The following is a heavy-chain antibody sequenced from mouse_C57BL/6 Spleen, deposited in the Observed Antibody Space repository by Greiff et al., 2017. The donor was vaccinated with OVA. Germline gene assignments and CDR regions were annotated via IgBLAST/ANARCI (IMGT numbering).Heavy chain of an antibody. V-gene: IGHV1-53*01. Sequence: QVQLKQSGTELVKPGASVKLSCKASGYTFTSYWMHWVKQRPGQGLEWIGNINPSNGGTNYNEKFKSKATLTVDKSSSTAYMQLSSLTSEDSAVYYCARSANWYYFDYWGQGTTLTVSS. D-gene: IGHD4-1*01. CDR2: INPSNGGT. CDR1: GYTFTSYW. J-gene: IGHJ2*01. CDR3: ARSANWYYFDY.